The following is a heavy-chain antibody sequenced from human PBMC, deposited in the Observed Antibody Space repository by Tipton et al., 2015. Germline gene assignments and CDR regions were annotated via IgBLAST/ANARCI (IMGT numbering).Heavy chain of an antibody. D-gene: IGHD4-17*01. Sequence: TLSLTCTVSGGSVNENYLTWIRQTPGKGLEWIGYIYNSRSTNSNPSLKSRLTISIDTSNNQFSLKLRSVTAADTAAYYCTRGYGAYVNGMDVWGQGTTVPVSS. J-gene: IGHJ6*02. V-gene: IGHV4-59*02. CDR1: GGSVNENY. CDR2: IYNSRST. CDR3: TRGYGAYVNGMDV.